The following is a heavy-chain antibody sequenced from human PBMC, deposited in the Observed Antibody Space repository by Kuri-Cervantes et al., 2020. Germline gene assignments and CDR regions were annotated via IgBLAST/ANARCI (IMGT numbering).Heavy chain of an antibody. D-gene: IGHD6-13*01. CDR3: ARLVAGSSSWYSYYYYYMDV. J-gene: IGHJ6*03. V-gene: IGHV4-38-2*01. CDR2: LYPSGTT. CDR1: GTSISSAYY. Sequence: SETLSLTCGISGTSISSAYYWGWIRQPPGKGLEWIGSLYPSGTTYFNPSLKSRVTISVDTSKNQFSLKLSSVTAADTAVYYCARLVAGSSSWYSYYYYYMDVWGKGTTVTVSS.